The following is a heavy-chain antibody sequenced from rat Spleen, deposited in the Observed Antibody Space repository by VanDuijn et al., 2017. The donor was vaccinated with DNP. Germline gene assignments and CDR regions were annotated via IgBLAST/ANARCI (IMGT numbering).Heavy chain of an antibody. J-gene: IGHJ2*01. CDR2: IXSSGSDT. CDR1: GXXXKNXX. D-gene: IGHD1-1*01. Sequence: EVQLVESGGDXXXPGXXLKLSXXXTGXXXKNXXXTXXXQVPGKGLEWFASIXSSGSDTYYPDSVKGRFTISRDNARNTLYLQMDSLRSEDTATYYCARDQRLQWDYFDYWGQGVMVTVSS. V-gene: IGHV5-31*01. CDR3: ARDQRLQWDYFDY.